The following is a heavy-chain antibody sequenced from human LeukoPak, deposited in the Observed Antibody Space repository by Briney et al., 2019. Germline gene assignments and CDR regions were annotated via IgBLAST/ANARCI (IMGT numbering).Heavy chain of an antibody. J-gene: IGHJ3*02. Sequence: KPSETLSLTWPLSGGSISSFYWSWIPQPPGKGLGWFRLIYYSGSTNYNPSLKSRVTISVDTSKNQFSLKLSSVTAADTAVYYCARVWWYGGNSGGATGAFDIWGQGTMVTVSS. D-gene: IGHD4-23*01. CDR1: GGSISSFY. V-gene: IGHV4-59*01. CDR3: ARVWWYGGNSGGATGAFDI. CDR2: IYYSGST.